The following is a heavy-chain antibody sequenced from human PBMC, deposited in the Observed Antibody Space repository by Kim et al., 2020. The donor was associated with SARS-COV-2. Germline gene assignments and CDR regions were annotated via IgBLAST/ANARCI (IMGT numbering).Heavy chain of an antibody. D-gene: IGHD2-8*01. V-gene: IGHV3-21*01. Sequence: GGSLRLSCAASGFTFSSYSMNWVRQAPGKGLEWVSSISSSSSYIYYADSVKGRFTISRDNAKNSLYLQMNSLRAEDTAVYYCARDRTVGYCTNGVPPKYCYYYGMDVWGQGTTVTVSS. J-gene: IGHJ6*02. CDR3: ARDRTVGYCTNGVPPKYCYYYGMDV. CDR1: GFTFSSYS. CDR2: ISSSSSYI.